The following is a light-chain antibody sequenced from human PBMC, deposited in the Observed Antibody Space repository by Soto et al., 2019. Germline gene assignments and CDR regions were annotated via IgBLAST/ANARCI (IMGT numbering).Light chain of an antibody. Sequence: EIVLTQSPATLSLSPGDRATLSCRASQSVSSYLAWYQQKPGQAPRLLIYDASNRATGIPARFSGSGSGTDFTLTISSLEPEDFAAYYCQQCSNCPLTFGGGTKVEIK. CDR3: QQCSNCPLT. CDR2: DAS. CDR1: QSVSSY. J-gene: IGKJ4*01. V-gene: IGKV3-11*01.